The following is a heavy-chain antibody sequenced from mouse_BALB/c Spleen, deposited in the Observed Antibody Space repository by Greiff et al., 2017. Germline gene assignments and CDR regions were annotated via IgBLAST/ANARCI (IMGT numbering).Heavy chain of an antibody. CDR3: TSHDRYDYAMDY. CDR1: GYTFTSYW. V-gene: IGHV1S22*01. Sequence: LQQPGSELVRPGASVKLSCKASGYTFTSYWMHWVKQRPGQGLEWIGNIYPGSGSTNYDEKFKSKATLTVDTSSSTAYMQLSSLTSEDSAVYYCTSHDRYDYAMDYWGQGTSVTVSS. CDR2: IYPGSGST. J-gene: IGHJ4*01. D-gene: IGHD2-14*01.